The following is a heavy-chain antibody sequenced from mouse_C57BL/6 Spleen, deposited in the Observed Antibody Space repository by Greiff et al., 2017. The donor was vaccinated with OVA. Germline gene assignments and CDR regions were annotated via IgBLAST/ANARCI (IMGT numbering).Heavy chain of an antibody. CDR3: ARRDWDRGY. Sequence: VQLQQPGAELVKPGAPVKLSCKASGYTFTSYWMQWVKQRPGQGLEWIGEIDPSDSYATYNQKFKGKAPLTVDTYSSTAYMQLSSLTAEDSAVYYCARRDWDRGYWGQGTTLTVSS. CDR1: GYTFTSYW. D-gene: IGHD4-1*01. J-gene: IGHJ2*01. CDR2: IDPSDSYA. V-gene: IGHV1-50*01.